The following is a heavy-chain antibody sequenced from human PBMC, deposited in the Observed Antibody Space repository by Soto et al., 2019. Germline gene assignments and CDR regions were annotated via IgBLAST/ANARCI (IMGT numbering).Heavy chain of an antibody. CDR2: ISYDGSNK. J-gene: IGHJ4*02. Sequence: PGGSLRLSCAASGFTFSSYGMHWVRQAPGKGLEWVAVISYDGSNKYYADSVKGRFTISRDSSKNTLYLQMNSLRAEDTAVYYCAKDSSSSGHFDYWGQRTLVTVSS. V-gene: IGHV3-30*18. D-gene: IGHD6-6*01. CDR1: GFTFSSYG. CDR3: AKDSSSSGHFDY.